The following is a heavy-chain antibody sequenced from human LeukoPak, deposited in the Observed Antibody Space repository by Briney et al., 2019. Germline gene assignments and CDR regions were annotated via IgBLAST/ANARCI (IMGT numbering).Heavy chain of an antibody. CDR1: GFTFSTYW. Sequence: GESLRLSCAASGFTFSTYWMHWVRQAPGKGLLWVARINTDGSSTLYADSVKGRFTISRDNAKSTLYLQMDGLRPEDTAVYYCARVDPTGDGYNCFDSWGQGTLVTVSS. V-gene: IGHV3-74*01. J-gene: IGHJ4*02. D-gene: IGHD5-24*01. CDR2: INTDGSST. CDR3: ARVDPTGDGYNCFDS.